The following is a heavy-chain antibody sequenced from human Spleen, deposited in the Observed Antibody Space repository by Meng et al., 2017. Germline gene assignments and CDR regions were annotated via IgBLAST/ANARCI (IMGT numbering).Heavy chain of an antibody. V-gene: IGHV6-1*01. CDR2: TYYRSKWFN. D-gene: IGHD5-24*01. CDR1: GESVASIGAA. CDR3: ARGDGYIIDY. Sequence: VQMQASCPGLVQPSHTLSLTCDISGESVASIGAAWNWIRQSPSGGLEWLGRTYYRSKWFNDYALSVKSRVTVNPDKSKNQFSLQLNSVTPEDTAVYYCARGDGYIIDYWGQGTLVTVS. J-gene: IGHJ4*02.